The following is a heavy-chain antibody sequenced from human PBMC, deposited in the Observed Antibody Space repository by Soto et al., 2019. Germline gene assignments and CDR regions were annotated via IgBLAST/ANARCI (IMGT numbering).Heavy chain of an antibody. V-gene: IGHV3-23*01. D-gene: IGHD5-12*01. CDR1: GFTFTDYA. Sequence: EVQLLESGGGLVQPGGSLRLSCAASGFTFTDYAMTWVRQAPGKGLEWVSSISGSASSTFYAGSVKGRFTISRDNSRNTVSMQMSSLRADDTAVCYCVKASSTISPDYWGQGTLGTVST. CDR2: ISGSASST. J-gene: IGHJ4*02. CDR3: VKASSTISPDY.